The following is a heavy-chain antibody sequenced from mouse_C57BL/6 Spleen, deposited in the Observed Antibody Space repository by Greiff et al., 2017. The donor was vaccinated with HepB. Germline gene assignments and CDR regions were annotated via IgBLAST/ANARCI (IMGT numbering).Heavy chain of an antibody. D-gene: IGHD2-13*01. CDR2: INPNNGGT. V-gene: IGHV1-18*01. CDR3: ARLAYGDYDWYFDV. Sequence: VQLQQSGPELVKPGASVKISCKASGYTFTDYNMDWVKQSHGKSLEWIGDINPNNGGTIYNQKFKGKATLTVDKSSSTAYMELRSLTSEDTAVYYCARLAYGDYDWYFDVWGTGTTVTVSS. J-gene: IGHJ1*03. CDR1: GYTFTDYN.